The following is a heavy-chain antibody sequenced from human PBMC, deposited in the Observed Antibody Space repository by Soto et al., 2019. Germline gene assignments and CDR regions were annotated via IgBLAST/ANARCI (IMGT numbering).Heavy chain of an antibody. Sequence: ASVKVSCKASGYSFTNNDVTWVRQATGQGLEWMGWMNPGSGNTGYAQKFQGRVTMTRDISIATAYMELSSLRSDDTAIYYCARMATFGSLNWFDPWGQGTLVTVSS. CDR2: MNPGSGNT. CDR3: ARMATFGSLNWFDP. J-gene: IGHJ5*02. D-gene: IGHD3-16*01. V-gene: IGHV1-8*01. CDR1: GYSFTNND.